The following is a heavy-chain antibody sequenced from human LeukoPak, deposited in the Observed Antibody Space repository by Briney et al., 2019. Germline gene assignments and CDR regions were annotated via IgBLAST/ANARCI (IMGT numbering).Heavy chain of an antibody. CDR2: ISWNSGSI. Sequence: PGRSLRLSCAASGFTFDDYAMHWVRQAPGKGLERVSGISWNSGSIGYADSVKGRFTISRDNAKNSLYLQMNSLRAEDTALYYCAKDFKGDGDYVFSFDYWGQGTLVTVSS. V-gene: IGHV3-9*01. D-gene: IGHD4-17*01. CDR1: GFTFDDYA. J-gene: IGHJ4*02. CDR3: AKDFKGDGDYVFSFDY.